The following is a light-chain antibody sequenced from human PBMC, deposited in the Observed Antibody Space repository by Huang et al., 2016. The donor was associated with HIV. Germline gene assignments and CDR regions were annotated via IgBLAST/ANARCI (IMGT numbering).Light chain of an antibody. CDR2: KAS. CDR1: QSVRSW. CDR3: QQYNSYPLT. V-gene: IGKV1-5*03. Sequence: DIQMTQSPSTLSASVGDRVTIPCRASQSVRSWLAWYQQKPGKDPKLLIYKASSLESGVPSRFSGSGSGTDFTLTISSLQPDDFATYYCQQYNSYPLTFGGGTKVEIK. J-gene: IGKJ4*01.